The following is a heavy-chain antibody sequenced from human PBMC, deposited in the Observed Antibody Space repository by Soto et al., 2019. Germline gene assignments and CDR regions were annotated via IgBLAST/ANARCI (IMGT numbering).Heavy chain of an antibody. D-gene: IGHD3-3*01. Sequence: ASVKVSCKASGYTFTSYGISWVRQAPGQGLEWMGIINPSGGSTSYAQKFQGRVTITRDTSASTAYMELSSLRSEDTAVYYCARGFPLWFDPWGQGTLVTVSS. J-gene: IGHJ5*02. CDR1: GYTFTSYG. CDR2: INPSGGST. V-gene: IGHV1-46*01. CDR3: ARGFPLWFDP.